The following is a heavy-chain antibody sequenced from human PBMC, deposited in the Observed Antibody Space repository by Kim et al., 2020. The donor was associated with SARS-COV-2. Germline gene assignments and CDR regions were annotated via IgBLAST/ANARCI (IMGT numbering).Heavy chain of an antibody. V-gene: IGHV3-53*01. CDR3: SQDIVPGLEGFDV. CDR1: GFIVSVNH. CDR2: INNGGQT. J-gene: IGHJ3*01. Sequence: GGSLRLSCAASGFIVSVNHMSWVRQDQGKGLEWLSLINNGGQTCYADTERGRFTISRDTSKNTLYLQIDSLRAVDTAIYSCSQDIVPGLEGFDVWGEG. D-gene: IGHD2-15*01.